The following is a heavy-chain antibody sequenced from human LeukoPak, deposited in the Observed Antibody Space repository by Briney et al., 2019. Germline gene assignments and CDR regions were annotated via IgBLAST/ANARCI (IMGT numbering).Heavy chain of an antibody. J-gene: IGHJ5*02. CDR2: IYYSGST. D-gene: IGHD3-22*01. Sequence: SETLSLTCTVSGGSISSGDYYWSWIRQPPGKGLEWIGYIYYSGSTYYNPSLKSRVTISVDTSKNQFSLKLSSVTAADTAVYYCARDYYDSSGYYDPQDNWFGPWGQGTLVTVSS. V-gene: IGHV4-30-4*01. CDR3: ARDYYDSSGYYDPQDNWFGP. CDR1: GGSISSGDYY.